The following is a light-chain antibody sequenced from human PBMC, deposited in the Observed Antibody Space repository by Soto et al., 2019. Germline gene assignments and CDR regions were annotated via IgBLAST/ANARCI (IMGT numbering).Light chain of an antibody. CDR1: QSVLYSSNNKNY. CDR2: WAS. V-gene: IGKV4-1*01. J-gene: IGKJ1*01. CDR3: QQYYRART. Sequence: DIVMTQSPDSLAVSLGERATINCKSSQSVLYSSNNKNYLAWYQQKPGQPPKLLVYWASSRESGVPDRISGRGSETDITLTSSSLQAEDVAVYYCQQYYRARTFGQGTQVEIK.